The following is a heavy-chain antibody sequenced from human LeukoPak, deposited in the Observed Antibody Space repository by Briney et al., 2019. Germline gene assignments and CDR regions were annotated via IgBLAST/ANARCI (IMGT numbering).Heavy chain of an antibody. CDR2: IYTSGNT. CDR3: ARGVYIAAAQYGY. V-gene: IGHV4-4*07. CDR1: NGSISSYY. Sequence: SETLSLTCTVSNGSISSYYWSWIRQPAGKGLEWIGRIYTSGNTNYNPSLKSRVTISVDTSKNQFSLKLSSVTAADTAVYYCARGVYIAAAQYGYWGQGTLVTVSS. J-gene: IGHJ4*02. D-gene: IGHD6-13*01.